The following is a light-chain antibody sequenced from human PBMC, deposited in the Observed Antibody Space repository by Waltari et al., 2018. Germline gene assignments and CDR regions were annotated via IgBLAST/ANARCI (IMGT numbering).Light chain of an antibody. CDR3: QHYVSLPVT. CDR2: HAS. J-gene: IGKJ1*01. Sequence: EIVLTQSPATLPLSSGERATLSCRTSQSISKYLAWYQQKPGQAPRLLIYHASSRATGIPDRFSGSGSGTDFSLTISRLEPEDFAVYYCQHYVSLPVTFGQGTKVEIK. V-gene: IGKV3-20*01. CDR1: QSISKY.